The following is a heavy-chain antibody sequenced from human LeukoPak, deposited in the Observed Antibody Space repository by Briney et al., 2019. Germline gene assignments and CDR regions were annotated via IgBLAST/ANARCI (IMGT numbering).Heavy chain of an antibody. Sequence: GGSLRLSCAAPGFTFSSYGMHWVRQAPGKGLEWVAVISYDGSNKYYADSVKGRFTISRDNSKNTLYLQMNSLRAEDTAVYYCAKARHLFYGSGSPPQFDPWGQGTLVTVSS. CDR1: GFTFSSYG. J-gene: IGHJ5*02. CDR3: AKARHLFYGSGSPPQFDP. CDR2: ISYDGSNK. V-gene: IGHV3-30*18. D-gene: IGHD3-10*01.